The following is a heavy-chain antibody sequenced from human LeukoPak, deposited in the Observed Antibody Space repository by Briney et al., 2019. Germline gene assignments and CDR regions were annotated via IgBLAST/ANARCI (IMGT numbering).Heavy chain of an antibody. CDR1: GFTFSPYW. V-gene: IGHV3-74*01. CDR2: INGDGSST. Sequence: GGSLRLSRAASGFTFSPYWMHWVRHAPGKGLVWVSRINGDGSSTGYADSVKGRFTISRDNAKKTLYLQMNSLRAEDTAVYYCAREASPGRLDYWGQGTLVTVSS. CDR3: AREASPGRLDY. J-gene: IGHJ4*02.